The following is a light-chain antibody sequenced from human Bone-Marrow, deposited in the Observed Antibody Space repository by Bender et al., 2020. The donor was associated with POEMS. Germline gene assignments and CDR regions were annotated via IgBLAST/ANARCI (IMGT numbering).Light chain of an antibody. J-gene: IGLJ3*02. Sequence: HSALTQPASVSASPGQSITISCTGATSDVGNFNHVSWYQQLPGKAPKVIIYDVNNRPSGVSNRFSGSKSGNTASLTVSGLQTEDEADYHCISFTTNATWLFGGGTKLFVL. CDR3: ISFTTNATWL. CDR1: TSDVGNFNH. CDR2: DVN. V-gene: IGLV2-14*03.